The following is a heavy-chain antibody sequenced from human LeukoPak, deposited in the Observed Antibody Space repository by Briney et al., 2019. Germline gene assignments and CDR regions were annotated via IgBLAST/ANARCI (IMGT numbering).Heavy chain of an antibody. CDR1: GGSISSYY. CDR2: IYYSGST. CDR3: AREYSSSSGRRAFDF. V-gene: IGHV4-59*08. Sequence: PSETLSLTCTVSGGSISSYYWNWIRQPPGKGLEWIGYIYYSGSTNYNPSLKGRVTTLVNTSKNQFSLRLSSVTAADTAVYYCAREYSSSSGRRAFDFWGQGTMVTVSS. J-gene: IGHJ3*01. D-gene: IGHD6-6*01.